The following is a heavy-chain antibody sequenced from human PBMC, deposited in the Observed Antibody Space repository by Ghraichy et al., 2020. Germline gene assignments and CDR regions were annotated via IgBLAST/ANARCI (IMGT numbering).Heavy chain of an antibody. CDR3: ARGPPYGY. V-gene: IGHV4-59*01. D-gene: IGHD4-17*01. J-gene: IGHJ4*02. CDR1: GFTFSSYA. Sequence: GSLRLSCAASGFTFSSYAMSWVRQAPGKGLEWIGYIYYSGSTNYNPSLKSRVTISVDTSKNQFSLKLSSVTAADTAVYYCARGPPYGYWGQGTLVTVSS. CDR2: IYYSGST.